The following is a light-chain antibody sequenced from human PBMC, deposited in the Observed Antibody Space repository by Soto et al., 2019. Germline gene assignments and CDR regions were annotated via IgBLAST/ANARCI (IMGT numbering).Light chain of an antibody. CDR1: QSISSC. Sequence: TQSAATLSSYIGDRVTLTCRVSQSISSCLAWYQQKPGKAPKRLIYDASSLESGVPSRFSGRGSGTEFTLTISSLQPDDFATYYCQQYNSYSFGQGTKVDI. V-gene: IGKV1-5*01. CDR2: DAS. CDR3: QQYNSYS. J-gene: IGKJ1*01.